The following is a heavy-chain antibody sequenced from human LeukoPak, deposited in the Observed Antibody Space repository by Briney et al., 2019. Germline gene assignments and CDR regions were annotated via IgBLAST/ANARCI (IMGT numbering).Heavy chain of an antibody. CDR2: ISSSGSTI. CDR1: GFTFSNYL. D-gene: IGHD6-13*01. Sequence: PGGSLRLSCVGSGFTFSNYLMNWVRQAPGKGLEWVSYISSSGSTIYYADSVKGRFTTSRDNAKNSLYLQMNSLRAEDTAVYYCARDLYLGSSSWYDPPFDYWGQGTLVTVSS. CDR3: ARDLYLGSSSWYDPPFDY. V-gene: IGHV3-48*04. J-gene: IGHJ4*02.